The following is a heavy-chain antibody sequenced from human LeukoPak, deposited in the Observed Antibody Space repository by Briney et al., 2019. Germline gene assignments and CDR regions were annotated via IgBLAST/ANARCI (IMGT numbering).Heavy chain of an antibody. D-gene: IGHD3-22*01. CDR1: GGSISSSNW. CDR3: ARGAGYYDSSGVPHLDY. CDR2: IYHSGTT. J-gene: IGHJ4*02. Sequence: PSGTLSLTCAVSGGSISSSNWWSWVRQPPGKGLEWIGEIYHSGTTNYSPSLKSRVTISVDKSKNQFSLKLSSVTAADTAVYYCARGAGYYDSSGVPHLDYWGQGTLVTVSS. V-gene: IGHV4-4*02.